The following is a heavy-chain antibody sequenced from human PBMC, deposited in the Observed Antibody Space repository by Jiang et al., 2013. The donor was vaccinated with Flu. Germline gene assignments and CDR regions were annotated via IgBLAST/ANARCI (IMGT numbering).Heavy chain of an antibody. CDR3: ARNSGEGKFDF. V-gene: IGHV1-3*01. D-gene: IGHD1-26*01. CDR1: GDTFSNYA. Sequence: SGAEVKKPGASVKVSCKVSGDTFSNYAIHWVRQAPGQGLEWMGWINAGDGDTKYSQKIQDRVTITWDTSASTAYMDLSSLGSQDTALYYCARNSGEGKFDFWGQG. CDR2: INAGDGDT. J-gene: IGHJ4*02.